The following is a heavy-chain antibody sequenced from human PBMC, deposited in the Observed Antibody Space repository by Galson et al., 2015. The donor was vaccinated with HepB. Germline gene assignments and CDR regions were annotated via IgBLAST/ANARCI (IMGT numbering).Heavy chain of an antibody. Sequence: PALVKPTQTLTLTCTFSGFSLSTSGMCVSWVRQPPGKALEWLARIDWDDDKYYSTSLKNRLTVSKDTSKNQVVLKLANMDPLDTGTYYCGRIGAAGYNYFGMDVWGQGTTVTVSS. D-gene: IGHD6-19*01. CDR1: GFSLSTSGMC. CDR3: GRIGAAGYNYFGMDV. J-gene: IGHJ6*02. V-gene: IGHV2-70*11. CDR2: IDWDDDK.